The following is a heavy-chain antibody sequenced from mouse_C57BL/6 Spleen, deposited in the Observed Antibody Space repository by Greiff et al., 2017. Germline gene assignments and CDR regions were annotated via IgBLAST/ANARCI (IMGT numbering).Heavy chain of an antibody. CDR3: TYYSNYVGY. CDR1: GFNIKDAY. Sequence: VQLQQSGAELVRPGASVKLSCTASGFNIKDAYMHWVKQRPEQGLEWIGWIDPENGDTEYASKFQGKATITADTSSNTAYLQLSSLTSEDTAVYYCTYYSNYVGYWGQGTSVTVSS. V-gene: IGHV14-4*01. J-gene: IGHJ4*01. D-gene: IGHD2-5*01. CDR2: IDPENGDT.